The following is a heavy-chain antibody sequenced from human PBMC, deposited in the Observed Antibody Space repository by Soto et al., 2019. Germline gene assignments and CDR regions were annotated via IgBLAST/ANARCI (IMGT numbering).Heavy chain of an antibody. CDR1: GGSFSGYY. CDR3: ARQSIAARPTSYYFDY. CDR2: INHRGST. J-gene: IGHJ4*02. D-gene: IGHD6-6*01. Sequence: SETLSLTCAVYGGSFSGYYCSWIRQPPGKGLEWIGEINHRGSTNYNPSLKSRVTISVDTSKNQFSLKLSSVTAADTAVYYCARQSIAARPTSYYFDYWGQGTLVTVSS. V-gene: IGHV4-34*01.